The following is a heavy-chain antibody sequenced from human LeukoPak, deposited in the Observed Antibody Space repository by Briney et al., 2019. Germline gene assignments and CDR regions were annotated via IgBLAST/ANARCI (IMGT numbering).Heavy chain of an antibody. V-gene: IGHV1-18*01. CDR2: ISTYNYNT. J-gene: IGHJ4*02. D-gene: IGHD5-18*01. CDR1: GYTFTSYG. Sequence: ASLKVSCKTSGYTFTSYGVSWVRQAPGQRLEWMGWISTYNYNTNYAQKFRGRVTLTKDTSTSTVYMELRSLRSDDTAIYYCARQVDTTMALPDYWGQGTLVTVPS. CDR3: ARQVDTTMALPDY.